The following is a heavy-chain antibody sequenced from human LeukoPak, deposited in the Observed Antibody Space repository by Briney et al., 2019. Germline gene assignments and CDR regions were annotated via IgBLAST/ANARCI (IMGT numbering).Heavy chain of an antibody. CDR3: TRVRTDYSHDMDV. J-gene: IGHJ6*02. Sequence: GGSLRLSCAASGFTVSSNYMSWVRQAPGKGLEWVSIYYSGGNTYYANSVKGRFTISRDSSKNTLYLQMNSLRAEDTAVYYCTRVRTDYSHDMDVRGQGTTVTVSS. CDR2: YYSGGNT. V-gene: IGHV3-53*01. CDR1: GFTVSSNY.